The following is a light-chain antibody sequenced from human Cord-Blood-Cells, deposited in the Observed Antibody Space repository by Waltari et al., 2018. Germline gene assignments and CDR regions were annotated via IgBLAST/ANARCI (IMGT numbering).Light chain of an antibody. V-gene: IGKV3-15*01. CDR1: QRVRSN. Sequence: EIVLLQSPATLPASPGERATHACRASQRVRSNLAWYQQKPGQAPRLLIYGASTRATGIPARFSGSGSGTEFTLTISSLQSEDFAVYYCQQYNNWPPWTFGQGTKVEIK. CDR2: GAS. CDR3: QQYNNWPPWT. J-gene: IGKJ1*01.